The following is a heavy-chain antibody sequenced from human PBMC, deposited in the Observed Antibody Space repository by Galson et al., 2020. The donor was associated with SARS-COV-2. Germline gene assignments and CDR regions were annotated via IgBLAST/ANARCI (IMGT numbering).Heavy chain of an antibody. CDR2: IWYDGSNK. CDR3: AKDLSAFTIFGVVIVMDV. Sequence: GGSLRLSCAASGFTFSSYGMHWVRQAPGKGLEWVAVIWYDGSNKYYADSVKGRFTISRDNSKNTLYLQMNSLRAEDTAVYYCAKDLSAFTIFGVVIVMDVWDKGTTVTVSS. V-gene: IGHV3-33*06. D-gene: IGHD3-3*01. J-gene: IGHJ6*03. CDR1: GFTFSSYG.